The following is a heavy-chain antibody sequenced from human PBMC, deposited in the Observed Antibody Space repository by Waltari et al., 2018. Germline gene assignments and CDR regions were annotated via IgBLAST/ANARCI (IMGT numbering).Heavy chain of an antibody. D-gene: IGHD2-2*01. CDR3: ARQRANSNQPFDY. V-gene: IGHV4-39*01. CDR1: GGSISSSSYY. Sequence: QLQLQESGPGLVKPSETLSLTCTVSGGSISSSSYYWGWIRQPPGKGLEWIGSIYYSGSTYYNPSLKSRVTISVDTSKNQFSLKLSSVTAADTAVYYCARQRANSNQPFDYWGQGTLVTVSS. J-gene: IGHJ4*02. CDR2: IYYSGST.